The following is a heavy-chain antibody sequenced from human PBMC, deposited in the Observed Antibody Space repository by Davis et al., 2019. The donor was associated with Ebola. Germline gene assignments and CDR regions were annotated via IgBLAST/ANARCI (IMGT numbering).Heavy chain of an antibody. CDR1: GFTSGFTFNHFA. D-gene: IGHD1/OR15-1a*01. J-gene: IGHJ6*02. CDR3: ARALPPGFPTTYYYYYYGMDV. CDR2: ISGSGGST. V-gene: IGHV3-23*01. Sequence: GGSLRLSCAASGFTSGFTFNHFAMSWVRQAPGKGLEWVSSISGSGGSTSYADSVKGRFTISRDNSRNTVYLQMNSLRAGDTAVYYCARALPPGFPTTYYYYYYGMDVWGQGTTVTVSS.